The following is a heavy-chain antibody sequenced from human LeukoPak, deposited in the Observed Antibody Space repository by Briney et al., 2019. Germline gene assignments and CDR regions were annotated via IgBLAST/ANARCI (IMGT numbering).Heavy chain of an antibody. CDR2: ISAYNGNT. Sequence: ASVKVSCKASGYTFTSYGISWVRQAPGQGLEWMGWISAYNGNTNYAQKLQGRVTMTTDTSTSTAYMELRSLRSDDTAAYYCARDYTSDDAFDIWGQGTMVTVSS. V-gene: IGHV1-18*01. D-gene: IGHD2-2*02. J-gene: IGHJ3*02. CDR1: GYTFTSYG. CDR3: ARDYTSDDAFDI.